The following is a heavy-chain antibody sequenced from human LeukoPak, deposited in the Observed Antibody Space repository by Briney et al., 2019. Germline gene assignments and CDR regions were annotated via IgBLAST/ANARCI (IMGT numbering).Heavy chain of an antibody. J-gene: IGHJ4*02. CDR2: ISAYNGST. D-gene: IGHD6-13*01. Sequence: ASVKVSCKASDFSFTSYGMSWVRQAPGQGLEWMGWISAYNGSTKYAQKLQGRVTMTTDTSTGTAYMELRSLRPDDTAVYYCARDALAAAGTRVGYFDYWGQGTLVTVSS. V-gene: IGHV1-18*01. CDR3: ARDALAAAGTRVGYFDY. CDR1: DFSFTSYG.